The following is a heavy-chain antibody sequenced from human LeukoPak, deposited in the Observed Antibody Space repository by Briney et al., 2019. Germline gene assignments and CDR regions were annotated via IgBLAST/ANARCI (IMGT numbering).Heavy chain of an antibody. CDR2: IYYSGST. Sequence: SETLSLTCTVSGGSISSYYWSWIRQPPGKGLEWIGYIYYSGSTNYNPSLKSRVTISLDTSKNQFSLKLSSVTAADTAVYYCARTGYCSSASCYPASRPYYYYYMDVWGKGTPVTVSS. J-gene: IGHJ6*03. V-gene: IGHV4-59*01. D-gene: IGHD2-2*01. CDR1: GGSISSYY. CDR3: ARTGYCSSASCYPASRPYYYYYMDV.